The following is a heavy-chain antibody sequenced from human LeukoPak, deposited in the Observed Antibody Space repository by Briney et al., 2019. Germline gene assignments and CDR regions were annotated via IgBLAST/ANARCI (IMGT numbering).Heavy chain of an antibody. Sequence: GASVKVSCKASGYTFTSYYMHWVRQAPGQGLEWMGIINPSGGSTSYAQTFQGSVTMTRDKSTSTVYMELSSLRSEDTAVYYCAPPGTRRDYGMDVWGQGTTVTVSS. CDR2: INPSGGST. CDR3: APPGTRRDYGMDV. D-gene: IGHD6-13*01. V-gene: IGHV1-46*01. CDR1: GYTFTSYY. J-gene: IGHJ6*02.